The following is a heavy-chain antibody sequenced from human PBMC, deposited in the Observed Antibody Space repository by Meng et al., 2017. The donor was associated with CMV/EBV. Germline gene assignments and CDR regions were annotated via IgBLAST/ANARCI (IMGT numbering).Heavy chain of an antibody. CDR3: ARRGYCSSTSCPSGMDV. Sequence: GESLKISCAASGFTFSSYSMNWVRQAPGKGLEWVSSISSSSYIYYADSVKGRFTISRDNAKNSLYLQMNSLRAEDTAVYYCARRGYCSSTSCPSGMDVWGQGTTVTVSS. CDR1: GFTFSSYS. CDR2: ISSSSYI. V-gene: IGHV3-21*01. D-gene: IGHD2-2*01. J-gene: IGHJ6*02.